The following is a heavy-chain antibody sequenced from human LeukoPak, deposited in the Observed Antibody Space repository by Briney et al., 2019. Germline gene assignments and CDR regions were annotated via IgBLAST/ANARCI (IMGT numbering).Heavy chain of an antibody. CDR1: GGSISNYY. CDR2: IYTRGST. D-gene: IGHD3-10*01. Sequence: PSETLSLTCTVSGGSISNYYWNWIRQSPGKGLEWIGYIYTRGSTYYNPSLKRRLSFSVDTSKNQISLHLRSVTAADTAVYYCATFLPRDSETFSGSYLAYYYMDVWGKGTTVAVSS. V-gene: IGHV4-4*09. J-gene: IGHJ6*03. CDR3: ATFLPRDSETFSGSYLAYYYMDV.